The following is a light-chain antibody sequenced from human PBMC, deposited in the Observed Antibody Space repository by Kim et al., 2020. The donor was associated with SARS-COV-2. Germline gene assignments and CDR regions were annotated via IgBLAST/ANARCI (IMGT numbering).Light chain of an antibody. CDR2: GKN. CDR3: NSRDSGINR. CDR1: SLRSYF. J-gene: IGLJ1*01. V-gene: IGLV3-19*01. Sequence: SSELTQDPAVSVALGQTVRITCQGDSLRSYFASWYQQKPGQAPKLVIYGKNNRPSGIPDRFSGSSSGSKASLTITGAQAEDEADYYCNSRDSGINRFGTGTKVTVL.